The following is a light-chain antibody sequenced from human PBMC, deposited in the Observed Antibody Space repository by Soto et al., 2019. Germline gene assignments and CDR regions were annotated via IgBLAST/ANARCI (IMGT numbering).Light chain of an antibody. CDR2: LGS. CDR1: QSLLHRNGYNY. J-gene: IGKJ4*01. CDR3: MQALQTPT. Sequence: DIVMTQSPLSLPVTPGEPASISCRSSQSLLHRNGYNYLDWYLQKSGQSPQLLIYLGSNLASGVPDRLSGSGSGTDFTLKISRVEAEDVGVSYCMQALQTPTFGGGTKVEIK. V-gene: IGKV2-28*01.